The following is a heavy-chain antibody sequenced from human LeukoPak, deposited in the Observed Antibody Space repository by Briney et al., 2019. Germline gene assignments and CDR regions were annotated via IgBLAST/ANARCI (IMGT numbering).Heavy chain of an antibody. Sequence: GGPLRLSCAASGFTFSSYWMSWVRQAPGKGLEWVANIKQDGSEKYYVDSVKGRFTISRDNAKNSLYLQMNSLRAEDTAVYYCARVSTAVSLAIDYWGQGTLVTVST. V-gene: IGHV3-7*02. D-gene: IGHD6-13*01. J-gene: IGHJ4*02. CDR2: IKQDGSEK. CDR3: ARVSTAVSLAIDY. CDR1: GFTFSSYW.